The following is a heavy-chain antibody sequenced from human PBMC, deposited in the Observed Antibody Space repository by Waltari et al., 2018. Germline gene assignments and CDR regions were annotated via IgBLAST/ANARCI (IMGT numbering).Heavy chain of an antibody. CDR3: ARTWGSSWYYYYGMDV. V-gene: IGHV3-30*04. CDR1: GFPLRSSA. J-gene: IGHJ6*02. Sequence: QVQLVESGGGVVHPGRSLSLYCAASGFPLRSSAMTWVRQAPGKGLEWVAVISYDGSNKYYADSVKGRFTISRDNSKNTLYLQMNSLRAEDTAVYYCARTWGSSWYYYYGMDVWGQGTTVTVSS. CDR2: ISYDGSNK. D-gene: IGHD6-13*01.